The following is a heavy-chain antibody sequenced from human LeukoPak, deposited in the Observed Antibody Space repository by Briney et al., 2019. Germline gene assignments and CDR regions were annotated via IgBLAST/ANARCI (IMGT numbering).Heavy chain of an antibody. CDR2: IRYDGSNK. J-gene: IGHJ3*02. D-gene: IGHD3-22*01. CDR3: AKGRPRYSYGSSGYHYDVLDI. CDR1: GFTFSSYG. V-gene: IGHV3-30*02. Sequence: PGGSLRLSCAAPGFTFSSYGMHWVRQAPGKGLEWVAFIRYDGSNKYYADSVKGRFTISRDNSKNTLYLQIKSLRAEDTAVYYCAKGRPRYSYGSSGYHYDVLDIWGQGTRVTVSS.